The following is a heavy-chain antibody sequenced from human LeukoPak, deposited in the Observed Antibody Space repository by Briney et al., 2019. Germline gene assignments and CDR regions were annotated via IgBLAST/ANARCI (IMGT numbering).Heavy chain of an antibody. Sequence: PSETLSLTCTVSGGSISSSSYYWGWIRQPPGKGLEWIGSIYYSGSTYYNPSLKSRVTISVDTSKNQFSLKLSSVTAADTAVYYCARQALPHSSGWTYSPGVYWGQGTLVTVSS. CDR2: IYYSGST. D-gene: IGHD6-19*01. CDR1: GGSISSSSYY. CDR3: ARQALPHSSGWTYSPGVY. V-gene: IGHV4-39*01. J-gene: IGHJ4*02.